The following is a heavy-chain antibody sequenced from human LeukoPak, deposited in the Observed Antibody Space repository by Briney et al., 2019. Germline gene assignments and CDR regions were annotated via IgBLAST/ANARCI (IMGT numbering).Heavy chain of an antibody. Sequence: SETLSLTCTVSGGSISSHYWSWIRQPPGKGLEWIGYIYYSGSTNHNPSLKSRVTISVDTSKNQFSLKLSSVTAADTAVYYCARWSGYDLDYWGQGTLVTVSS. V-gene: IGHV4-59*11. D-gene: IGHD5-12*01. CDR1: GGSISSHY. J-gene: IGHJ4*02. CDR3: ARWSGYDLDY. CDR2: IYYSGST.